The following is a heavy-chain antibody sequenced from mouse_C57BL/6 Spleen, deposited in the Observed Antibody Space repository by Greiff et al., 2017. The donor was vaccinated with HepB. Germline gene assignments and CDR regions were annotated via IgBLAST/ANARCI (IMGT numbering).Heavy chain of an antibody. D-gene: IGHD1-1*01. CDR3: ARHFITTVVVPDY. CDR2: ISGGGGNT. Sequence: EVQGVESGGGLVKPGGSLKLSCAASGFTFSSYTMSWVRQTPEKRLEWVATISGGGGNTYYPDSVKGRFTISRDNAKNTLYLQMSSLRSEDTALYYCARHFITTVVVPDYWGQGTTLTVSS. J-gene: IGHJ2*01. V-gene: IGHV5-9*01. CDR1: GFTFSSYT.